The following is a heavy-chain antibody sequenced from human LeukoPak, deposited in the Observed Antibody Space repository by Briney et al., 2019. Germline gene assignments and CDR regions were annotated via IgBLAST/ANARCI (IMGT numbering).Heavy chain of an antibody. J-gene: IGHJ4*02. Sequence: PGGSLRLSCAASGFTFSSCGMHWVRQAPGKGLEWVAAISYDGSNKYYADSVKGRFTISRDNSKNTLYLQMNSLRAEDTAVYYCAEDVSPLRYFDWLPSDWGQGTLVTVSS. V-gene: IGHV3-30*18. CDR3: AEDVSPLRYFDWLPSD. CDR1: GFTFSSCG. CDR2: ISYDGSNK. D-gene: IGHD3-9*01.